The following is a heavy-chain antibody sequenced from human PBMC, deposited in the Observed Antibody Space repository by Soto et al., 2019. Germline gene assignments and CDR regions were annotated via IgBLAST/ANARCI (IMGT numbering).Heavy chain of an antibody. V-gene: IGHV4-39*01. Sequence: QLQESGPGLVKPSETPSLICTVSGGSISSSHSFWGWIRQPPGRGLEWIGTIHYSGIMYYNPSIKSRVTISVDTSKNLFSLRLTSVTAADTAVYYCARFESAEDAFDIWGQGTMVTVSS. CDR2: IHYSGIM. CDR1: GGSISSSHSF. D-gene: IGHD3-10*01. J-gene: IGHJ3*02. CDR3: ARFESAEDAFDI.